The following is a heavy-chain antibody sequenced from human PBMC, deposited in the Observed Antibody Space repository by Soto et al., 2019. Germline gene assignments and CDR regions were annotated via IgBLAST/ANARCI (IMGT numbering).Heavy chain of an antibody. CDR3: ATIQKSGSYSQWSYYGMDV. Sequence: VGALRLSCAASGFTFSGYYMSWIRQAPGDGLGWVSYISSSGSTIYYADSVKGRLTISRDNAKNSLYLQMNSLRAEDTAVYYCATIQKSGSYSQWSYYGMDVWGQGTTVTVSS. V-gene: IGHV3-11*01. CDR1: GFTFSGYY. CDR2: ISSSGSTI. D-gene: IGHD1-26*01. J-gene: IGHJ6*02.